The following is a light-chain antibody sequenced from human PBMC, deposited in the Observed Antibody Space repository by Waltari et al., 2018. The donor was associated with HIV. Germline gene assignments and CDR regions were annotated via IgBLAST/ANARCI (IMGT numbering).Light chain of an antibody. CDR2: QDN. J-gene: IGLJ3*02. V-gene: IGLV3-1*01. Sequence: SYEVTQPPSVAVSPGQTASITCSGYELGDKYTSWYPQKPGQSPLLVIYQDNKRPSGIPERFSGSSSGHTATLTISGTLPLDEADYYCQAWGRSTSGVFGRGTKLTVL. CDR3: QAWGRSTSGV. CDR1: ELGDKY.